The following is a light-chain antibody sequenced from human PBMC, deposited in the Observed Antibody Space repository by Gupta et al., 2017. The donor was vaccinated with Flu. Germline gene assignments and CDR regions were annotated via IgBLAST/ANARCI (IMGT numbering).Light chain of an antibody. Sequence: DIRIPHSPSSLSASVGGRVTMTGQASQDISNYLNWYQQKPGKAPKLLIYDASNLDTGGPSRFSGSGSGKDFNITIRSLEAEDIATYYCQQYGNSPRTFGEGTKVEIK. CDR2: DAS. CDR1: QDISNY. CDR3: QQYGNSPRT. J-gene: IGKJ4*01. V-gene: IGKV1-33*01.